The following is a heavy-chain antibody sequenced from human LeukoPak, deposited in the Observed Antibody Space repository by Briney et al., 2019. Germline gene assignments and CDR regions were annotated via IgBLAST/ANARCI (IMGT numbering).Heavy chain of an antibody. CDR2: ISGSDGST. D-gene: IGHD2-2*01. CDR3: SRGSAIVVIPAAFSWFDP. J-gene: IGHJ5*02. V-gene: IGHV3-23*01. CDR1: GFTFSNYA. Sequence: PGGSLRLSCSASGFTFSNYAMTWVRPAPGKGLEWVSAISGSDGSTYYADSVKGRFSISRDNSKNTLYLQMNTLRAEDTAVYYCSRGSAIVVIPAAFSWFDPWGQGTLVTVSS.